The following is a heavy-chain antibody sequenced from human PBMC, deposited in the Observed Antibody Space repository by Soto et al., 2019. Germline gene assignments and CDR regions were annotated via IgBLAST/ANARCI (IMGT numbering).Heavy chain of an antibody. Sequence: SETLSLTCTVSGASIRSSYSNWIRQPPDKGLEWIGYIYYSGSTNYNPSLKSRATISVDTSKNQFSLKLSSVTVADTAVYYCARNYYGSGSYYYYYYYYMDVWGKGTTVTVSS. D-gene: IGHD3-10*01. CDR2: IYYSGST. J-gene: IGHJ6*03. CDR1: GASIRSSY. V-gene: IGHV4-59*01. CDR3: ARNYYGSGSYYYYYYYYMDV.